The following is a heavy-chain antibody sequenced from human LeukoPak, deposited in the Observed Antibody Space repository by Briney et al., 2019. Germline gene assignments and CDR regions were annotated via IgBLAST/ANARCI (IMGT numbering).Heavy chain of an antibody. CDR2: INPNSGGT. D-gene: IGHD6-6*01. CDR3: ATLIGYSSSSTLKYYFDY. CDR1: GYTFTGYY. V-gene: IGHV1-2*06. J-gene: IGHJ4*02. Sequence: ASVKVSCKASGYTFTGYYMHWVRQAPGQGLEWTGRINPNSGGTNYAQKFQGRVTMTRDTSISTAYMELSRLRSDDTAVYYCATLIGYSSSSTLKYYFDYWGQGTLVTVSS.